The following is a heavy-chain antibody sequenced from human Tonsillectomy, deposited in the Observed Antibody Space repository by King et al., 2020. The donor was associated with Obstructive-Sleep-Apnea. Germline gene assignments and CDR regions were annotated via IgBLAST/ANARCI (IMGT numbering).Heavy chain of an antibody. V-gene: IGHV3-21*01. J-gene: IGHJ6*02. CDR2: ISSSSSYI. CDR1: GFTFSTYS. Sequence: QLVQSGGGLVKTGGSLRLSCAASGFTFSTYSMNWVRQAPGKGLEWVSSISSSSSYIYYADSVKGRLTISRDNAKNSLYLQMNSLRGEDTAVYYCARDLAILPGYRYYYYGMDVWGQGTTVTVSS. D-gene: IGHD3-9*01. CDR3: ARDLAILPGYRYYYYGMDV.